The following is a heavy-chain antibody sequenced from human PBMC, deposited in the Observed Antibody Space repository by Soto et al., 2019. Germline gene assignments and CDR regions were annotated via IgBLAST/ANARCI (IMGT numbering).Heavy chain of an antibody. V-gene: IGHV3-23*03. CDR1: GFTFSNFA. CDR3: XXXXXXXXXXXXXDY. CDR2: IHNVGGTT. J-gene: IGHJ4*02. Sequence: EVQLLESGGGLVQPGGSLRLSCAASGFTFSNFAVXWXXXXXXXXXXXVSLIHNVGGTTDYTDSVKGRFTISRDNXXXXXXXXXXXXXXXXXXXXXXXXXXXXXXXXXXXDYWGQGTLVTVSS.